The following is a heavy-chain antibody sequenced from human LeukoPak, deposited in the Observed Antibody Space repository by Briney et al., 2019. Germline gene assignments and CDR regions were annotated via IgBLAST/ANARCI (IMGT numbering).Heavy chain of an antibody. CDR1: GGSISSYY. V-gene: IGHV4-59*01. D-gene: IGHD6-19*01. J-gene: IGHJ1*01. CDR3: ASRIAVAVTGYFQH. CDR2: IYYSGST. Sequence: SETLSLTCTVSGGSISSYYWSWIRQPPGKGLEWIGYIYYSGSTNYNPSLKSRVTISVDTSKNQFSLKLSSVTAADTAVYYCASRIAVAVTGYFQHWGQGTLVTVSS.